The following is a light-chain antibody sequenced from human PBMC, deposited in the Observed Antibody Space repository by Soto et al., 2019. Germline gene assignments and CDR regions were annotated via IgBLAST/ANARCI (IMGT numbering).Light chain of an antibody. CDR1: QSVGSRW. Sequence: EIVLTQSPGTVSLSPGERATLSCRASQSVGSRWLAWYQHKPGQAPRALIYGGSNRTTGIPDRFSGSGSGTDFTLTISRLEPEDVAVYYCQQYYSSRTFGQGTKVDMK. V-gene: IGKV3-20*01. CDR3: QQYYSSRT. CDR2: GGS. J-gene: IGKJ1*01.